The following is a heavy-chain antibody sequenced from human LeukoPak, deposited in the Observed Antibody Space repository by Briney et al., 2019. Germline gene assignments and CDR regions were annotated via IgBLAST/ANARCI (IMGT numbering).Heavy chain of an antibody. Sequence: GGSLRLSCAASGFTFSNALMSWVRQAPGKGLEWVGRIKSKTDGGTTDYAAPVKGRFTISRDDSKNTLYLQMNSLKTEDTAVYYCTTYYYDSSGYTVSSRWGQGTMVTVSS. CDR1: GFTFSNAL. V-gene: IGHV3-15*01. CDR3: TTYYYDSSGYTVSSR. D-gene: IGHD3-22*01. CDR2: IKSKTDGGTT. J-gene: IGHJ3*01.